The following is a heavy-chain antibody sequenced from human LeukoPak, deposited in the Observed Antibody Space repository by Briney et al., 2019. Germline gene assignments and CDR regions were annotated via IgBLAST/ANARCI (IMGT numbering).Heavy chain of an antibody. J-gene: IGHJ4*02. CDR3: ARLNDYGDYPFDY. CDR1: GGSISSYY. Sequence: NPSETLSLTCTVSGGSISSYYWSWIRQPPGKGLEWIGDIYYSGSTNYNPSLKSRVTISVDTSKNQFSLKLSSVTAADTAVYYCARLNDYGDYPFDYWGQGTLVTVSS. D-gene: IGHD4-17*01. V-gene: IGHV4-59*01. CDR2: IYYSGST.